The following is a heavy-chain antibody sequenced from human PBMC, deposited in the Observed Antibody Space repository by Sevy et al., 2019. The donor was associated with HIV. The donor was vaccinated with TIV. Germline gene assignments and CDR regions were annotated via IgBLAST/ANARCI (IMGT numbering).Heavy chain of an antibody. V-gene: IGHV3-30*03. CDR2: ISYDGKNK. J-gene: IGHJ4*02. CDR1: GFTFTGYG. D-gene: IGHD3-3*01. CDR3: ASPYYDLWSGYSDFDY. Sequence: GGSLRLSCAASGFTFTGYGMHWVRQAPGKGLEWVAIISYDGKNKDYAYSVKGRFTISRDNSKNTLFLQMNSLRVEDTAVYYCASPYYDLWSGYSDFDYWGQGTLVTVSS.